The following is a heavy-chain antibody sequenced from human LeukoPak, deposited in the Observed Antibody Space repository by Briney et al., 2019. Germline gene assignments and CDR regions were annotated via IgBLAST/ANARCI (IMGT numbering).Heavy chain of an antibody. V-gene: IGHV3-30*03. CDR1: GFTFSNYG. D-gene: IGHD5-24*01. Sequence: GGSLRLSCAASGFTFSNYGIHWVRQPPGKGLEWGEVLSSDGHDRYYADSVKGRFSLYKDNSRNTLYLQLNSLRYEDTAVYYCARGNGMATISSHFHNGLDVWGQGTTVSVSS. CDR2: LSSDGHDR. J-gene: IGHJ6*02. CDR3: ARGNGMATISSHFHNGLDV.